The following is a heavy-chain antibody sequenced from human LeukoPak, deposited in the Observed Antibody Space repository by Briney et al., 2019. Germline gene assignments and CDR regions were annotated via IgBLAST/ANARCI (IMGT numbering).Heavy chain of an antibody. CDR2: IYYSGHT. CDR1: GGSISSTYS. CDR3: ARSKAVAGKRSIYWYFDL. D-gene: IGHD6-19*01. J-gene: IGHJ2*01. V-gene: IGHV4-39*07. Sequence: SETLSLTCTVSGGSISSTYSWGWIRQPPGKGLEWIGNIYYSGHTYYSPSLKSRVTISVDTSKNQFSLKLSSVTAADMAVYYCARSKAVAGKRSIYWYFDLWGRGTLVTVSS.